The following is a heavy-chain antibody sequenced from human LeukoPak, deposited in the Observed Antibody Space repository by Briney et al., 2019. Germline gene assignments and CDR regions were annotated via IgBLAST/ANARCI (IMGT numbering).Heavy chain of an antibody. CDR1: GFTFSSYA. V-gene: IGHV3-23*01. D-gene: IGHD2-2*01. Sequence: GGSLRLSCAASGFTFSSYAMSWVRQAPGKGLEWVSAISGSGGSTYYADSVKGRFTISRDNSKNTLYLQMNSLRAEDTAVYYCARDLLSGQLPPAAFDIWGQGTMVTVSS. J-gene: IGHJ3*02. CDR2: ISGSGGST. CDR3: ARDLLSGQLPPAAFDI.